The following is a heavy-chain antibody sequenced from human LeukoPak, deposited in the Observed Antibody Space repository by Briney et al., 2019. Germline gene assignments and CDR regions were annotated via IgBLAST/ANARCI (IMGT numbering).Heavy chain of an antibody. CDR3: AKDAYDYVWGSYRVFDY. CDR2: ISGSGGST. V-gene: IGHV3-23*01. D-gene: IGHD3-16*02. Sequence: PGGSLSSPCAAPGFPFRGYALSWVRRAQGKGLGWVSAISGSGGSTYYADSVKGRFTISRDNSKNTLYLQMNSLRAEDTAVYYCAKDAYDYVWGSYRVFDYWGQGTLVTVSS. CDR1: GFPFRGYA. J-gene: IGHJ4*02.